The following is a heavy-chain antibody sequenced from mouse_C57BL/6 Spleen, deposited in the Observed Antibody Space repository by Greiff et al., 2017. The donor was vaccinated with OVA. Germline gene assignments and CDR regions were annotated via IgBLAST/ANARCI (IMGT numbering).Heavy chain of an antibody. J-gene: IGHJ2*01. D-gene: IGHD4-1*01. CDR2: IYPGDGDT. Sequence: VKLQESGAELVKPGASVKISCKASGYAFSSYWMNWVKQRPGKGLEWIGQIYPGDGDTNYNGKFKGKATLTADKSSSTAYMQLSSLTSEDSAVYFCARRGKTGFYFDYWGQGTTLTVSS. CDR3: ARRGKTGFYFDY. V-gene: IGHV1-80*01. CDR1: GYAFSSYW.